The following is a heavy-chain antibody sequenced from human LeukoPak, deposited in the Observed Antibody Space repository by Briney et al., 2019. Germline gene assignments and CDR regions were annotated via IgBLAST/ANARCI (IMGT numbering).Heavy chain of an antibody. Sequence: ASVTVSCKASGYTFTDYYLHWVRQAPGQGLEWMGWINPNSGGTNFAQKFQGRVTTTRDTSISTAYMELTSLTSDDAAVYYCAWPPQLIAAAGTYNYFDTWGQGTLVTVSS. J-gene: IGHJ5*02. CDR1: GYTFTDYY. V-gene: IGHV1-2*02. D-gene: IGHD6-13*01. CDR3: AWPPQLIAAAGTYNYFDT. CDR2: INPNSGGT.